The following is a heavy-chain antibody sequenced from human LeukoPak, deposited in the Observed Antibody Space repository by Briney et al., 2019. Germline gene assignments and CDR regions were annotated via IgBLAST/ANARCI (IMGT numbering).Heavy chain of an antibody. D-gene: IGHD3-10*01. CDR1: GGTFSSYA. Sequence: GSSVKVSCKASGGTFSSYAISWVRQAPGQGLEWMGGIIPIFGTANYAQKFQGRVTITADKSTSTAYMELSGLRSEDTAVYYCATAPGGGSGSGYGMDVWGKGTTVTVSS. CDR3: ATAPGGGSGSGYGMDV. J-gene: IGHJ6*04. CDR2: IIPIFGTA. V-gene: IGHV1-69*06.